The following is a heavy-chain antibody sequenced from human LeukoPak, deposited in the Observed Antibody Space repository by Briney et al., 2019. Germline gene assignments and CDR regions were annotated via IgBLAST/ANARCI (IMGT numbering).Heavy chain of an antibody. J-gene: IGHJ4*02. CDR1: GYTFTSYG. V-gene: IGHV1-18*01. Sequence: ASVKVSCKASGYTFTSYGISWVRQAPGQGLEWMGWISAYNGNTNYAQKLQGRVTMTTDTSTSTAYMELRSLRSDDTAVYYCARDDPEWFGELKVDYWGQGTLVTVSS. CDR2: ISAYNGNT. D-gene: IGHD3-10*01. CDR3: ARDDPEWFGELKVDY.